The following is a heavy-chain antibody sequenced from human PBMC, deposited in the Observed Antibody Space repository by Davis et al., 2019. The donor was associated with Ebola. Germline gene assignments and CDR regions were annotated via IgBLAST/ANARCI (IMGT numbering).Heavy chain of an antibody. CDR1: GFTFSSYW. V-gene: IGHV3-7*01. J-gene: IGHJ4*02. CDR3: ARDGCSSTSCYAYYYFDY. Sequence: GGSLRLSCAASGFTFSSYWMSWVRQAPGKGLEWVANIKQDGSETYYVDSVKGRFTISRDNAKNSLYLQMNSLRAEDTAVYYCARDGCSSTSCYAYYYFDYWGQGTLVTVSS. CDR2: IKQDGSET. D-gene: IGHD2-2*01.